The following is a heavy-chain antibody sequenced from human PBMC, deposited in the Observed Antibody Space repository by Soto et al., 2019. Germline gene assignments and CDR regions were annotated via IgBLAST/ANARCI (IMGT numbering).Heavy chain of an antibody. D-gene: IGHD6-25*01. V-gene: IGHV4-61*01. CDR1: GGSVSSGNSH. CDR2: IHFSGST. J-gene: IGHJ4*02. Sequence: ETLSLNCNVSGGSVSSGNSHWTWIRQPPGKGLEWIGNIHFSGSTNSHPSLKSRVTMSVDTTRNLFSLKLTSVTAADTAVYYCARDVPAAPLDYWGPGILVTVSS. CDR3: ARDVPAAPLDY.